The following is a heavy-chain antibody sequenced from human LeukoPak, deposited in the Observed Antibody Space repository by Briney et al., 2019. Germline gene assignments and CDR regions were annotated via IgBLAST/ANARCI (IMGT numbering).Heavy chain of an antibody. CDR1: GFTFSDYW. J-gene: IGHJ5*02. V-gene: IGHV3-7*01. CDR3: ARGWFGEFNWFDP. CDR2: IQQDGSEK. Sequence: PGGSLRLSCAASGFTFSDYWMSWVRQAPGKGLEWVANIQQDGSEKYYVDSVKGRFTISRDNAKNSLYLQMNSLRAEDTAVYYCARGWFGEFNWFDPWGQGTLVTVSS. D-gene: IGHD3-10*01.